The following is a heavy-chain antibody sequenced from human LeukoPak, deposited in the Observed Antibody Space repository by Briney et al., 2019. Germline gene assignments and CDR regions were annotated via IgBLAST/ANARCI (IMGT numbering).Heavy chain of an antibody. CDR2: INPNSGGT. J-gene: IGHJ4*02. D-gene: IGHD1-7*01. CDR1: GYTFTGYY. CDR3: ARNYRIDY. Sequence: ASVTVSCTASGYTFTGYYMHWVRQAPGQGLEWMGRINPNSGGTNYAQKFQGRVTMTRNTSISTAYMELSSLRSEDTAVYYCARNYRIDYWGQGTLVTVSS. V-gene: IGHV1-2*06.